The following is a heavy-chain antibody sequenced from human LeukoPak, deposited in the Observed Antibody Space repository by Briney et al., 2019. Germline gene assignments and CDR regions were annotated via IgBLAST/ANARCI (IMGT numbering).Heavy chain of an antibody. V-gene: IGHV4-59*01. Sequence: SETLSLTCTVSGGSISSYYWSWIRQPPGKGLEWIGYIYYSGSTNYNPSLKSRVTISVDTSKNQFSLKLSSVTAADTAVYYCARGSYGSGSYFKVGSFDYWGQGTLVTVSS. CDR2: IYYSGST. CDR3: ARGSYGSGSYFKVGSFDY. J-gene: IGHJ4*02. CDR1: GGSISSYY. D-gene: IGHD3-10*01.